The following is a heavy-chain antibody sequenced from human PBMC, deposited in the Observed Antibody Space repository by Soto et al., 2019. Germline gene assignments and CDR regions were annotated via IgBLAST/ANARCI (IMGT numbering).Heavy chain of an antibody. CDR1: GFSLTTSGVS. J-gene: IGHJ3*02. D-gene: IGHD2-21*01. CDR2: IYWDDDK. V-gene: IGHV2-5*02. Sequence: QITLKESGPTLVKPTQTLTLTCTFSGFSLTTSGVSVGWIRQPPGTALEWIELIYWDDDKRYRPSLKNRLTITKDTSKNQVVLTMTNMDPVDTATYYCAHTTDVVVAFAIWGQGTMVTVSS. CDR3: AHTTDVVVAFAI.